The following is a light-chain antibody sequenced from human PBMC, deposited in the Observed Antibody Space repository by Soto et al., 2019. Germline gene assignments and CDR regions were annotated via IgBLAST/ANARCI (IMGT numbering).Light chain of an antibody. CDR2: EVT. Sequence: QSVLTQPASVSGSPGQSITISCTGTTNDIGGYKYVSWYQQHPGKAPKLIIFEVTNRPSGVSNRFSGSKSGNTASLTISGLHAEDEADFYCSSYTSTSALVFGTGTKLTVL. J-gene: IGLJ1*01. V-gene: IGLV2-14*01. CDR3: SSYTSTSALV. CDR1: TNDIGGYKY.